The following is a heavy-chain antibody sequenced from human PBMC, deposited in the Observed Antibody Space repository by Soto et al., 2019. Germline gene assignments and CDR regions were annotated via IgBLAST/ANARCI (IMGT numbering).Heavy chain of an antibody. D-gene: IGHD3-3*01. Sequence: QVQLVQSGAEVKKPGASVKVSCKASGYTFTSYGISWVRQAPGQGLEWMGWISAYNGNTNYAQKLQGRVTMTTDTSTSTAYMELRSLRSDDTAVYYCARESGDDFWSGYSVRYYGMDVWGQGTTVTVSS. V-gene: IGHV1-18*01. CDR1: GYTFTSYG. CDR3: ARESGDDFWSGYSVRYYGMDV. CDR2: ISAYNGNT. J-gene: IGHJ6*02.